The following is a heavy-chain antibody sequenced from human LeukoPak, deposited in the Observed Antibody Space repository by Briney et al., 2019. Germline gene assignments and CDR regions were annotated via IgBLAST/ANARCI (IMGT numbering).Heavy chain of an antibody. D-gene: IGHD4-17*01. CDR2: IYADGNT. CDR3: GRDSYGDANFDS. CDR1: GFTFSSYG. Sequence: HPGGSLRLSGAASGFTFSSYGMHWVRQAPGRGLEWVSFIYADGNTYYADSVKGRFTISRDISKNAVYLQMNSLRAEDTAVYYCGRDSYGDANFDSWGQGTLVTVSS. J-gene: IGHJ4*02. V-gene: IGHV3-NL1*01.